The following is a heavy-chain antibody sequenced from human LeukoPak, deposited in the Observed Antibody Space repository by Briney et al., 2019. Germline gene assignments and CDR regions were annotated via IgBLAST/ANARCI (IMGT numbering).Heavy chain of an antibody. CDR3: ARALTHPDIAAAGVFDP. D-gene: IGHD6-13*01. Sequence: IPSETLSLTCTVSGGSISSYYWSWIRQPPGKGLEWIGYIYYSGSTYYNPSLKSRVTISVDTSKNQFSLKLSSVTAADTAVYYCARALTHPDIAAAGVFDPWGQGTLVTVSS. CDR2: IYYSGST. V-gene: IGHV4-59*12. CDR1: GGSISSYY. J-gene: IGHJ5*02.